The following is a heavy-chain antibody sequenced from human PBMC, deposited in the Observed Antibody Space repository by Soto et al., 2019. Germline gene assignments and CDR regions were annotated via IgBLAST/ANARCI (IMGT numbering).Heavy chain of an antibody. CDR1: GYTFTSYG. V-gene: IGHV1-18*01. Sequence: QVQLVQSGAEVKKPGASVKVSCKASGYTFTSYGIIWVRQAPGQGLEWMGWSSAYNGNTNYAQKLQGRVTMTTDTSTSTAYMELRGLRSDDTAVYYCARDPGIAAAGPIYYYYGMDVWGQGTTVTVSS. J-gene: IGHJ6*02. CDR2: SSAYNGNT. D-gene: IGHD6-13*01. CDR3: ARDPGIAAAGPIYYYYGMDV.